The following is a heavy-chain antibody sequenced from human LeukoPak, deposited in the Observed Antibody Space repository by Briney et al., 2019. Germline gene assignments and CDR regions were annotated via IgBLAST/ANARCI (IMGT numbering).Heavy chain of an antibody. CDR1: VGSISSGDYY. D-gene: IGHD2-2*01. J-gene: IGHJ5*02. CDR3: ARVVCYCSSTSCLNWFAP. CDR2: IYYSGST. Sequence: SETLSLTCIVSVGSISSGDYYWSWFRQPPGKGLEWIGYIYYSGSTYYNPSLKSQVTISVDTSKTQFSLKLSSVTAADTAVYYGARVVCYCSSTSCLNWFAPGGQGTLVTVSS. V-gene: IGHV4-30-4*02.